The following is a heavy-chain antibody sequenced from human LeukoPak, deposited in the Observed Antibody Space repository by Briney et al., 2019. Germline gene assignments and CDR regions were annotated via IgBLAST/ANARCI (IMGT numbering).Heavy chain of an antibody. D-gene: IGHD2-2*01. V-gene: IGHV3-23*01. J-gene: IGHJ6*03. CDR3: ANTFRSTSMDV. CDR2: ISGSGGST. Sequence: PGGSLRLSCAASGFSFSNYAMSWVRQAPGKGLEWVSGISGSGGSTYYADSVKGRFTISRDNSKNTLYLQMNSLRAEDTAVYHCANTFRSTSMDVWGKGTTVTVSS. CDR1: GFSFSNYA.